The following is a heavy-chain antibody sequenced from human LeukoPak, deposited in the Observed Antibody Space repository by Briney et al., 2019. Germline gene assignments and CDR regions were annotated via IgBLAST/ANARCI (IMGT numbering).Heavy chain of an antibody. J-gene: IGHJ5*01. Sequence: GGSLRLSCAASGFTFSSYAMHWVRQAPGKGLEYVSAISSDGGSTYYANSVKGRFTISRDNSKNTLYLQMGSLRAEDMAVYYCARGPRPDSWGQGTLVTVSS. CDR2: ISSDGGST. CDR1: GFTFSSYA. CDR3: ARGPRPDS. V-gene: IGHV3-64*01.